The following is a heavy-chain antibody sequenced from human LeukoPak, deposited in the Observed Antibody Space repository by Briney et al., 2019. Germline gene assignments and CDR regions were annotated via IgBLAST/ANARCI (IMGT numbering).Heavy chain of an antibody. V-gene: IGHV3-74*01. Sequence: GRSLRLSCAASGFTLTSYWMTRVRQSPGKGLVWVSRIASDGSSTTYADSVKGRFSISRDNAKNTLYLQMNSLRVEDTAVYYCARGRPHGNDYWGQGTLVTVSS. CDR2: IASDGSST. CDR3: ARGRPHGNDY. J-gene: IGHJ4*02. D-gene: IGHD4-17*01. CDR1: GFTLTSYW.